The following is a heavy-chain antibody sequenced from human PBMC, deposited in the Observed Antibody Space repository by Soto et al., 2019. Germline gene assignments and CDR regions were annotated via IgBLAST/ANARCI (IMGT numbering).Heavy chain of an antibody. CDR1: GFTFSSYS. D-gene: IGHD2-2*01. Sequence: GGSLRLSCAASGFTFSSYSMNWVRQAPGKGLEWVSSISSSSSYIYYADSVKGRFTISRDNAKNSLYLQMNSLRAEDTAVYYCARDRAPHLLPVDDYGIDLWGHGTPV. V-gene: IGHV3-21*01. CDR2: ISSSSSYI. J-gene: IGHJ6*02. CDR3: ARDRAPHLLPVDDYGIDL.